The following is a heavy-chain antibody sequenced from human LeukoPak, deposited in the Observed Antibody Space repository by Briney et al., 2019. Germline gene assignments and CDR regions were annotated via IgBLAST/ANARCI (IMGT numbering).Heavy chain of an antibody. V-gene: IGHV4-59*01. D-gene: IGHD4-17*01. CDR1: GGSISSYY. Sequence: SETLSLTCTVSGGSISSYYWSWIRQPPGKGREGIGYIYYSGSTNYNPSLKSRVTISVDTSKNQFSLKLSSVTAADTAVYYCARDDYGDYEGAFDIWGQGTMVTVSS. CDR2: IYYSGST. CDR3: ARDDYGDYEGAFDI. J-gene: IGHJ3*02.